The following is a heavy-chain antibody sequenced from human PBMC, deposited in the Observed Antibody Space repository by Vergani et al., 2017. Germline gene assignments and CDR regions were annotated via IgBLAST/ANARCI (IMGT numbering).Heavy chain of an antibody. Sequence: QVQLVQSGAEVKKPGSSVKVSCKASGGTFSSYAISWVRQAPGQGLEWMGRIIPILGTANYAQKFQGRVTITADESTSTDYMELSSLRSADTAVYYCARDRDVVVPAATSYYYYYMDVWGKGTTVTVSS. CDR3: ARDRDVVVPAATSYYYYYMDV. D-gene: IGHD2-2*01. J-gene: IGHJ6*03. CDR1: GGTFSSYA. CDR2: IIPILGTA. V-gene: IGHV1-69*11.